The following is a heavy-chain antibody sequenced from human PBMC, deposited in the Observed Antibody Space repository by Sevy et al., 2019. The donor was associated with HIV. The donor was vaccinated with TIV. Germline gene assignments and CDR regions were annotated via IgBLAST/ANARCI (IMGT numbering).Heavy chain of an antibody. V-gene: IGHV3-48*02. CDR1: GFTFSSYS. CDR3: ARDRRGGDRYYYYYYMDV. J-gene: IGHJ6*03. CDR2: ISSSSSTI. D-gene: IGHD2-21*02. Sequence: GGSLRLSCAASGFTFSSYSMNWVRQAPGKGLEWVSYISSSSSTIYYADSVKGRFTISRDNAKNSLYLQMNSLRDEDTAVYYCARDRRGGDRYYYYYYMDVWGKGTTLTVSS.